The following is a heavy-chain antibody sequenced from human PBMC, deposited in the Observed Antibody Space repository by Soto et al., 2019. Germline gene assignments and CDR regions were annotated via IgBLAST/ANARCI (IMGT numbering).Heavy chain of an antibody. CDR1: GFSLTTSGVG. V-gene: IGHV2-5*02. D-gene: IGHD3-3*01. Sequence: KESGPTVVKPTETLTLTCTFSGFSLTTSGVGVGWVRQSPGKAPEWLALIYWDDDKRYSTSLKSRLTITKDTSKHQVVLTMANVDPADTATYYCAHRVLRTVFGLVTTTAIYFDFWGQGTPVVVSS. J-gene: IGHJ4*02. CDR2: IYWDDDK. CDR3: AHRVLRTVFGLVTTTAIYFDF.